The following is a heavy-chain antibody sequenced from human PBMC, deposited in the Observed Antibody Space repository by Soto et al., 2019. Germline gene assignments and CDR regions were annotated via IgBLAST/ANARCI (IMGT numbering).Heavy chain of an antibody. CDR3: ARDRRTIFGVVMDY. CDR2: ISSSSSYT. D-gene: IGHD3-3*01. J-gene: IGHJ4*02. CDR1: GFTFSDYY. Sequence: PGGSLRLSCAASGFTFSDYYMSWIRQAPGKGLEWVSYISSSSSYTHYADSVKGRFTISRDNAKNSLYLQMNSLRAEDTAVYYCARDRRTIFGVVMDYWGQGTLVTVSS. V-gene: IGHV3-11*06.